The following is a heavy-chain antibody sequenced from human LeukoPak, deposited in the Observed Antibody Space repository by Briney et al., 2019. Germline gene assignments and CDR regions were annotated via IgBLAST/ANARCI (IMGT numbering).Heavy chain of an antibody. CDR2: IYYSGST. D-gene: IGHD2-8*02. V-gene: IGHV4-31*03. CDR3: ASVLVGDPVLGYYFDY. Sequence: SETLSLTCSVSGGSISSGGYYWSWIRQHPGKGLEWIGYIYYSGSTYYNPSLESRVTISVDTSKNQFSLKLSSVTAADTAVYYCASVLVGDPVLGYYFDYWGQGTLVTVSS. CDR1: GGSISSGGYY. J-gene: IGHJ4*02.